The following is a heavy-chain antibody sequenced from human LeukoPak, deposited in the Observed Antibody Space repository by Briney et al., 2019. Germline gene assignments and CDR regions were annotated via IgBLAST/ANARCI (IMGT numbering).Heavy chain of an antibody. CDR1: GFTFSSYS. CDR3: ARDGFSEISRDNDGFDI. CDR2: ISSSSSFI. J-gene: IGHJ3*02. Sequence: RGSLRLSCAASGFTFSSYSMNWVRQAPGKGLEWVSSISSSSSFIYYSDSVKGRFTISRDNAKNSLYLQMNSLRAEATAVYYCARDGFSEISRDNDGFDIWGQGTMVTVSS. V-gene: IGHV3-21*01. D-gene: IGHD2-15*01.